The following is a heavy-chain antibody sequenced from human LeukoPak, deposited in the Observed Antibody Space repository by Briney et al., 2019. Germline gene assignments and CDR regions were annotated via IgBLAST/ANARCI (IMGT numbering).Heavy chain of an antibody. Sequence: GESLKISCKGSGYSFTSYWIGWVRQMPGKGLEWMGIIYPGDSDTRYSPSFQGQVTISADKSISTAYLQRSSLKASDTAMYYCARGYCSSTSCYYFDYWGQGTLVTVSS. CDR2: IYPGDSDT. CDR1: GYSFTSYW. V-gene: IGHV5-51*01. CDR3: ARGYCSSTSCYYFDY. J-gene: IGHJ4*02. D-gene: IGHD2-2*01.